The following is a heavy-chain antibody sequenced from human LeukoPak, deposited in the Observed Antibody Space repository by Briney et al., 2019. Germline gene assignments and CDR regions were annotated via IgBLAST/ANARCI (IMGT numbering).Heavy chain of an antibody. CDR2: IHPSGT. V-gene: IGHV4-4*09. CDR1: GGSVSSSY. D-gene: IGHD3-3*01. Sequence: SETLSLTCTVSGGSVSSSYWSWIRQPPGKGLEWIGYIHPSGTNYDPSLKSRVTISVDKSKNQFSLKLSSVTAADTAVYYCARVESYYFYMDVWGKGTTVTVSS. J-gene: IGHJ6*03. CDR3: ARVESYYFYMDV.